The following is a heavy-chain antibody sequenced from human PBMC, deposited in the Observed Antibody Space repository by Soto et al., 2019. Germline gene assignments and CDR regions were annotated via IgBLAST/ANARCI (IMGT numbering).Heavy chain of an antibody. D-gene: IGHD6-6*01. V-gene: IGHV3-23*01. CDR2: ISGSGGST. CDR3: RGIAARRGGGY. CDR1: GFTFSSYA. Sequence: GGSLRLSCAASGFTFSSYAMSWVRQAPGKGLEWVSAISGSGGSTYYADSVKGRFTISRDNSKNTLYLQMNSLRAEDTAVYYCRGIAARRGGGYWGQGTLVTVSS. J-gene: IGHJ4*02.